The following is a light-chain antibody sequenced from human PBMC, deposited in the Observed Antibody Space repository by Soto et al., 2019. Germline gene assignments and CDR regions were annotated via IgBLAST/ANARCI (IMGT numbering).Light chain of an antibody. J-gene: IGKJ5*01. CDR2: SAS. Sequence: DIQLTHSPSSLPAFAGDTVTITCRVTPDIRSYLYWYRQKPGKVPQLLIYSASNLQSGVPSRFSGSGSGTDFTLTISSLQPEDVATYYGQRPYNAPPITFGQGTRLEIK. CDR3: QRPYNAPPIT. V-gene: IGKV1-27*01. CDR1: PDIRSY.